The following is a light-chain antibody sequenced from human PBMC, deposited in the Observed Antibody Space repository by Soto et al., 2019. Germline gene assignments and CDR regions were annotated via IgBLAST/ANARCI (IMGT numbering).Light chain of an antibody. V-gene: IGLV2-14*01. J-gene: IGLJ2*01. CDR2: DVS. CDR1: GSDVGGYNY. Sequence: QSVLTQPASVSGSPGQSITISCTGTGSDVGGYNYVSWYQQHPGKAPKVMIYDVSNRPSGVSNRFSGSKSGNTASLTISGLRAEDEADYYCSSYTSASTPLVFGGGTKLTVL. CDR3: SSYTSASTPLV.